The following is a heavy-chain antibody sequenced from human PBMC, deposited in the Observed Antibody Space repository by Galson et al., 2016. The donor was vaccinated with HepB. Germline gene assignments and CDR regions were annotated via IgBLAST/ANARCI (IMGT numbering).Heavy chain of an antibody. CDR2: IHHSGGT. CDR1: GDSISSGSYY. CDR3: ARALWSPSRSDAFDI. D-gene: IGHD2-21*01. V-gene: IGHV4-31*03. Sequence: LSLTCIVSGDSISSGSYYWSWVRQHPGKGLEWIGYIHHSGGTYYNPSLKSRVSISVDTSNHQFSLKLTSVTAADTAVYYCARALWSPSRSDAFDIWGQGTMVAVSS. J-gene: IGHJ3*02.